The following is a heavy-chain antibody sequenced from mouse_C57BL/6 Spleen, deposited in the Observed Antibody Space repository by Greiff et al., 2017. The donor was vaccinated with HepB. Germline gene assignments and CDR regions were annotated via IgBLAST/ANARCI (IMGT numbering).Heavy chain of an antibody. CDR2: IYPGSGST. Sequence: QVQLQQPGAELVKPGASVKMSCKASGYTFTSYWITWVKQRPGQGLEWIGDIYPGSGSTNYNEKFKSKATLTVDTSSSTAYMQLSSLTSEDSAVYYCAREEVYYYGSSPVYFDYWGQGTTLTVSS. J-gene: IGHJ2*01. CDR1: GYTFTSYW. V-gene: IGHV1-55*01. D-gene: IGHD1-1*01. CDR3: AREEVYYYGSSPVYFDY.